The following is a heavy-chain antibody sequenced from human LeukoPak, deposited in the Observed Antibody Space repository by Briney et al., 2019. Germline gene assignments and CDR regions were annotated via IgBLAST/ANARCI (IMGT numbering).Heavy chain of an antibody. CDR1: GFTFDDYA. D-gene: IGHD4-17*01. J-gene: IGHJ5*02. V-gene: IGHV3-9*01. CDR3: AREDYGDYFSVKPHGWFDP. Sequence: GGSLRLSCAASGFTFDDYAMHWVRQAPGKGLEWVSGISWNSGSIGYADSVKGRFTISRDNAKNSLYLQMNSLRAEDTAVYYCAREDYGDYFSVKPHGWFDPWGQGTLVTVSS. CDR2: ISWNSGSI.